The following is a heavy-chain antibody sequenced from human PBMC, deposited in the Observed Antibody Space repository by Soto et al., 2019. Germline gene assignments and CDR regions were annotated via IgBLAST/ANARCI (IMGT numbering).Heavy chain of an antibody. D-gene: IGHD1-26*01. Sequence: QVQLQESGPGLVKPSETLSLTCTVSGGSVSSGSYYWSWVRQPPGKGLEWIGYIYCSGSTNYNPSLKSRVTISVDTSKNKFSLKLSSATAADTAVYYCARTSFWDHQCWFDPWGQGTLVTVSS. CDR3: ARTSFWDHQCWFDP. CDR2: IYCSGST. CDR1: GGSVSSGSYY. V-gene: IGHV4-61*01. J-gene: IGHJ5*02.